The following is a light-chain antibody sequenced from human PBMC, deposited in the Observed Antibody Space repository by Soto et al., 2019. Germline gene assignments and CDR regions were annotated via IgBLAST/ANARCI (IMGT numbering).Light chain of an antibody. J-gene: IGKJ2*01. CDR2: SAS. CDR1: QTINTY. Sequence: DIQMTQSPSSLSASVGGGVTITCRASQTINTYLNWYQQKPGKAPKLLIHSASSVQSGVPSRFSGSVSGTDFTLAISSLQPEDFATYYCQQSARVPRTFGQGTKLEIK. CDR3: QQSARVPRT. V-gene: IGKV1-39*01.